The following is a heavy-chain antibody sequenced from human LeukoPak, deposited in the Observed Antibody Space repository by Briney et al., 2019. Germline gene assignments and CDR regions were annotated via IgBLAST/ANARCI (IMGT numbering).Heavy chain of an antibody. J-gene: IGHJ6*03. V-gene: IGHV3-30*01. CDR3: VKDADYDFWTYYHMDV. D-gene: IGHD3-3*01. CDR1: GFTFSSYS. CDR2: ISYDGANI. Sequence: PGGSLRLSCAASGFTFSSYSMHWVRQAPGKGLEWVAVISYDGANIKYVDSVKGRFTISRDDSKNALYLRMNSLRAEDTAVYYCVKDADYDFWTYYHMDVWGKGTTVTVSS.